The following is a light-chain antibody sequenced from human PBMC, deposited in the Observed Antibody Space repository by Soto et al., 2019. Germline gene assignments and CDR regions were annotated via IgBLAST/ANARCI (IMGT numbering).Light chain of an antibody. J-gene: IGLJ2*01. V-gene: IGLV2-14*01. Sequence: QSALTQPASVSGSPGQSITISCTGTSSDVGDYNSVSWYHQHPGKAPKLMIYEVSNRPSGVSNRFSGSKSGNTASLTISGLQAEDEADYYCSSYTSSSVVFGGGTKLTVL. CDR1: SSDVGDYNS. CDR3: SSYTSSSVV. CDR2: EVS.